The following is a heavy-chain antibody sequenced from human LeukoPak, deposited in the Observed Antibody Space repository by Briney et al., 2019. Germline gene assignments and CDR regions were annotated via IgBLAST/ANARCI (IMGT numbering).Heavy chain of an antibody. J-gene: IGHJ4*02. CDR2: ISSSSKTI. V-gene: IGHV3-48*01. CDR1: GFTFSSYS. CDR3: ARDQGIFDY. Sequence: GGSLRLSCAASGFTFSSYSMNWVRQAPGKGLEWVSYISSSSKTIYYADSVKGRFTISRDNAKNSLYLQMNSLRGEDSAVYYCARDQGIFDYWGQGTLVTVSS.